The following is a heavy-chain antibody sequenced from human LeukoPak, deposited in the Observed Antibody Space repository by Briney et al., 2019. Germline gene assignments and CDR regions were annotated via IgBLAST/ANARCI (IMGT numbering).Heavy chain of an antibody. CDR2: IYYSGST. CDR3: ARHGAAVEGRNWFDP. Sequence: PAETLSLTCAVSGGSISSYYWSWIRQPPGKRLEWIAYIYYSGSTNYNPSPKSRVTISVDTSKNHFFLMLSSVTAAEKSGYYWARHGAAVEGRNWFDPWGQGTLVTVSS. V-gene: IGHV4-59*08. CDR1: GGSISSYY. J-gene: IGHJ5*02. D-gene: IGHD6-13*01.